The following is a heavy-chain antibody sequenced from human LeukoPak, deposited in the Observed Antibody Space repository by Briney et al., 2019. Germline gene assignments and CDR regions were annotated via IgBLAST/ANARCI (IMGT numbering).Heavy chain of an antibody. CDR1: GGSISSGY. CDR3: AGGSGASWFDP. V-gene: IGHV4-59*01. CDR2: IYNSGRS. J-gene: IGHJ5*02. Sequence: PSETLSLTCSVSGGSISSGYWSWIRQPPGKGLEWIAYIYNSGRSNYNPSLKSRVTISLDTSKNQFSLKLSSVTAADTAVYYCAGGSGASWFDPWGHGTLVTVSS. D-gene: IGHD2-8*02.